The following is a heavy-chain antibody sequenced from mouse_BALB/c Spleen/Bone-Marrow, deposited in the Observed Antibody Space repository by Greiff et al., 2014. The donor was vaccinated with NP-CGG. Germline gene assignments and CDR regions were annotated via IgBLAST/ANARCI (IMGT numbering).Heavy chain of an antibody. Sequence: EVQLVESGGGLVQPGGSLRLSCATSGFAFTDYYMSWVRQPPGKALEWLGFIRNKANGYTTEYSASVRSRFTISRDNSQSILYLQMNTLRAEDSATYYCARSLYPRAMDYWGQGTSVTVSS. D-gene: IGHD2-1*01. CDR2: IRNKANGYTT. V-gene: IGHV7-3*02. CDR1: GFAFTDYY. CDR3: ARSLYPRAMDY. J-gene: IGHJ4*01.